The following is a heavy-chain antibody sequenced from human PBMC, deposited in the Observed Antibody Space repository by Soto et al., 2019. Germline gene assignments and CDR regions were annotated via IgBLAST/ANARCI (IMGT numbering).Heavy chain of an antibody. Sequence: VELVESGGGVVQPGRSLRLSCAASGFTFSGYALHWVRQTPGKGLEWMAVISYDGSNKYYAGSVEGRFTISRDNSKNTLFLQMNSLRTEDTAIYFCARAEPAGFGVMTASHYYGMDVWGQGTTLTVSS. CDR3: ARAEPAGFGVMTASHYYGMDV. CDR1: GFTFSGYA. V-gene: IGHV3-30-3*01. J-gene: IGHJ6*02. CDR2: ISYDGSNK. D-gene: IGHD3-3*01.